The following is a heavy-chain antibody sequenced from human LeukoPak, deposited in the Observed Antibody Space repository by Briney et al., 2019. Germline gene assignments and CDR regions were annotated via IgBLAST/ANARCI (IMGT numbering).Heavy chain of an antibody. J-gene: IGHJ4*02. Sequence: ASVKVSCKASGYTFTGYYMHWVRQAPGQGLEWMGWISAYNGNTNYAQKLQGRVTMTTDTSTSTAYMELRSLRSDDTAVYYCARIEGVGYSLYWGQGTLVTVSS. CDR3: ARIEGVGYSLY. V-gene: IGHV1-18*04. D-gene: IGHD5-24*01. CDR1: GYTFTGYY. CDR2: ISAYNGNT.